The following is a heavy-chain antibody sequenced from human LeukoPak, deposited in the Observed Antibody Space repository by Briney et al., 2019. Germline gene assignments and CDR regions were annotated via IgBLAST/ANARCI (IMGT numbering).Heavy chain of an antibody. J-gene: IGHJ4*02. CDR1: GGSVSSSSYY. Sequence: SETLSLTCTVSGGSVSSSSYYWSWIRQPPGKGLEWIGYIHYSGSTNYNPSLKSRVTISVDTSKNQFSLKLSSVTAADTAVYFCARDSPPQYASSSAGFDYWGQGTLVTVSS. V-gene: IGHV4-61*01. CDR2: IHYSGST. D-gene: IGHD6-6*01. CDR3: ARDSPPQYASSSAGFDY.